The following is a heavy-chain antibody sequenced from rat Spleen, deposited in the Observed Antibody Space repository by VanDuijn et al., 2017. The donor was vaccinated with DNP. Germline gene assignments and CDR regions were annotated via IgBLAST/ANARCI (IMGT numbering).Heavy chain of an antibody. CDR2: ISTGGGNT. Sequence: EVQLVESGGGLVQPGRSLKLSCAASGITFSDYYMAWVRQVPTKGLEWVASISTGGGNTYYRDSVKGRFTISRDNAKSTLYLQMDSLRSEETATYYCARTATVPHYFDYWGQGTLVTVSS. D-gene: IGHD3-3*01. CDR1: GITFSDYY. J-gene: IGHJ3*01. V-gene: IGHV5S11*01. CDR3: ARTATVPHYFDY.